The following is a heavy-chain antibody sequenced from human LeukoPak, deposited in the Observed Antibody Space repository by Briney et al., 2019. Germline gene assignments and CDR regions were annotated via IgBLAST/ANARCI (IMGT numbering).Heavy chain of an antibody. CDR2: IFYTGTT. V-gene: IGHV4-59*01. Sequence: SETLSLTCTVSGGSISTYYWTWIRQPPGKGLEWIGFIFYTGTTNYNPSLESRVTISLDTSTNQFSLKLRSVTAADTAVYYCARGSFYDILTGYYFDYWGQGTLVTVSS. CDR3: ARGSFYDILTGYYFDY. CDR1: GGSISTYY. D-gene: IGHD3-9*01. J-gene: IGHJ4*02.